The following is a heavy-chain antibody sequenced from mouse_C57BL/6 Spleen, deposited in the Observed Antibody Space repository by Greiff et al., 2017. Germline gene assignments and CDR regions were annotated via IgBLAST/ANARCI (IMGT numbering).Heavy chain of an antibody. Sequence: EVMLVESEGGLVQPGSSMKLSCTASGFTFSDYYMAWVRQVPEKGLEWVANINYDGSSTYYLDALKSRFIISRDNAKNILYLQMSSLKSEDTATXYCARVPYGYDYAMDYWGQGTSVTVSS. CDR3: ARVPYGYDYAMDY. D-gene: IGHD2-2*01. CDR2: INYDGSST. V-gene: IGHV5-16*01. J-gene: IGHJ4*01. CDR1: GFTFSDYY.